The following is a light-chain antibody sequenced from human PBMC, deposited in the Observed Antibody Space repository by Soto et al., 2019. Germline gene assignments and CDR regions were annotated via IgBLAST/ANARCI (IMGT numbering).Light chain of an antibody. CDR3: QQFNSYPPT. Sequence: AIQLTQSPSSLSSSVGDRVTITCRASQGISSALAWYQQKPGKAPKLLIYDASSLESGVPSRFSGSGSGTDFTLTISSLQPEDFATYYCQQFNSYPPTFGQGTRLEIK. V-gene: IGKV1-13*02. J-gene: IGKJ5*01. CDR1: QGISSA. CDR2: DAS.